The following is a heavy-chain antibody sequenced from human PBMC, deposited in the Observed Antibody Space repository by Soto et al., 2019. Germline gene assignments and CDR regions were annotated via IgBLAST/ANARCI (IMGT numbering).Heavy chain of an antibody. CDR2: IYYSGST. Sequence: PSETLSLTCTVSGGSISSGDYYWSWIRQPPGKGLEWIGYIYYSGSTYYNPSLKSRVTISVDTSKNQFSLNLSSVTAADTAVYYCARDPWIVGATRDPGMDVWGQGTTVTVSS. J-gene: IGHJ6*02. CDR3: ARDPWIVGATRDPGMDV. V-gene: IGHV4-30-4*01. D-gene: IGHD1-26*01. CDR1: GGSISSGDYY.